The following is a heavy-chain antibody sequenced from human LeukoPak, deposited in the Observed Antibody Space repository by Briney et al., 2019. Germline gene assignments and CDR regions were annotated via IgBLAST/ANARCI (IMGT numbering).Heavy chain of an antibody. J-gene: IGHJ5*02. D-gene: IGHD2-8*02. CDR2: ISGGSSDT. CDR3: TRRGTTHCTVDSCNPNWFDP. V-gene: IGHV3-11*03. CDR1: GFNFPDYY. Sequence: KPGGSLRLSCAASGFNFPDYYMTWIRQAPGKGPEWLSYISGGSSDTSYADSVKGRFTISRDNAKNSLYLEMNNLRADDTAVYYCTRRGTTHCTVDSCNPNWFDPWGRGTLVTVSS.